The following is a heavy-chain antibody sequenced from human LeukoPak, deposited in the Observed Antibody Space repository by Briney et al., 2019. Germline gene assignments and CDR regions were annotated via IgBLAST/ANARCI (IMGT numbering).Heavy chain of an antibody. D-gene: IGHD3-22*01. CDR3: ARHSITMIVVAFDY. V-gene: IGHV4-39*01. Sequence: PSETLSLTCSVSGDSFTSTNSYWGWIRQPPGKGLEWIGSIYYTGSTYYNPSLKSRVTISLDTSKNQFSLKLSSVTAADTAVYYCARHSITMIVVAFDYWGQGTLVTVSS. CDR2: IYYTGST. J-gene: IGHJ4*02. CDR1: GDSFTSTNSY.